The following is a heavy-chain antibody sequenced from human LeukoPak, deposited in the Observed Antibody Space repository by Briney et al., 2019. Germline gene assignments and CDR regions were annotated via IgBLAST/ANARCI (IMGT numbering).Heavy chain of an antibody. CDR1: GGSLSTTSW. J-gene: IGHJ4*02. D-gene: IGHD6-19*01. Sequence: SGTLSLTCAVSGGSLSTTSWWVWLRQPPGRGLEWIGEVYHSGGGNKNYNPSLKSRATISIDTSRNQFSLNLRSVTAADTAVSFCARDNPRTTGYSSGSTFDFWGQGILVTVSS. CDR3: ARDNPRTTGYSSGSTFDF. CDR2: VYHSGGGNK. V-gene: IGHV4-4*02.